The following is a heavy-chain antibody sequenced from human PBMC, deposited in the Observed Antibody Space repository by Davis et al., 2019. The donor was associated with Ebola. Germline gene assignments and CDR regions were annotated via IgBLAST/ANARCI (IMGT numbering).Heavy chain of an antibody. CDR1: GFTFSSYS. CDR2: ISNSSSTI. Sequence: GESLKISCAASGFTFSSYSMNWVCQAPGKGLEWVSYISNSSSTIYYADSVKGRFTISRDNAKNSLYLQMNSLRDEDTAVYYCASQEQWHDYWGQGTLVTVSS. D-gene: IGHD6-19*01. V-gene: IGHV3-48*02. J-gene: IGHJ4*02. CDR3: ASQEQWHDY.